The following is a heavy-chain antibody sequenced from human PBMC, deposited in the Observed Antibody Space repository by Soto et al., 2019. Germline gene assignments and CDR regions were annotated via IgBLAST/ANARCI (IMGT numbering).Heavy chain of an antibody. CDR1: VFTVSSNY. J-gene: IGHJ4*02. V-gene: IGHV3-53*01. Sequence: GSLRLSCASSVFTVSSNYLTWVRQSPGKWLKWVSVLYPDGTAYYADSVKGRFTISTDNSKNSVYLQMNTLRAEDTAVYYCARGPGREYNVNRRYFHLEYLGQGTLVFVSS. CDR3: ARGPGREYNVNRRYFHLEY. D-gene: IGHD3-10*02. CDR2: LYPDGTA.